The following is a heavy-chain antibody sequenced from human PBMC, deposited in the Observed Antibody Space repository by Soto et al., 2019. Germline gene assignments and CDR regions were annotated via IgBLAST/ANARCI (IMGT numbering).Heavy chain of an antibody. CDR1: GGSISSGGYS. V-gene: IGHV4-30-2*01. CDR3: ARSQENYDSSGYYYRYYFDY. J-gene: IGHJ4*02. Sequence: SETLSLTCAVSGGSISSGGYSWSWIRQPPGKGLEWIGYIYHSGSTYYNPSLKSRVTISVDRSKNQFSLKLSSVTAADTAVYYCARSQENYDSSGYYYRYYFDYCGQRTLVTVPP. D-gene: IGHD3-22*01. CDR2: IYHSGST.